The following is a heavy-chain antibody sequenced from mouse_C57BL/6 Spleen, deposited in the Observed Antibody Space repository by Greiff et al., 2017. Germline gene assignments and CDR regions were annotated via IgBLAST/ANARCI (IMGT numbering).Heavy chain of an antibody. Sequence: QVQLQQPGAELVKPGASVKLSCKASGYTFTSYWMHWVKQRPGQGLEWIGMIHPNSGSTNYNEKFKSKATLTVDKSSSTAYMQLSSLTSEDSAVYYCSINDGNYDVYFDYWGQGTTLTVSS. CDR1: GYTFTSYW. V-gene: IGHV1-64*01. CDR3: SINDGNYDVYFDY. CDR2: IHPNSGST. D-gene: IGHD2-1*01. J-gene: IGHJ2*01.